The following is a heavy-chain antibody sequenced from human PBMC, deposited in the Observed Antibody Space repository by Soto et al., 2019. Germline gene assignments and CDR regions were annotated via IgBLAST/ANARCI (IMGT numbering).Heavy chain of an antibody. J-gene: IGHJ4*02. CDR3: ASGFPYFDTGGPWSFDY. CDR1: GGTFSGHA. CDR2: IIPIFGTS. Sequence: QVQLVQSGAEVRQPRSSVKVSCKSSGGTFSGHALSWVRQAPGQGLEWMGGIIPIFGTSNYAQKFQGRVTITADTSTRTAYMELTSLRSEDTAVYYCASGFPYFDTGGPWSFDYWGQGSLVTVSS. D-gene: IGHD3-22*01. V-gene: IGHV1-69*06.